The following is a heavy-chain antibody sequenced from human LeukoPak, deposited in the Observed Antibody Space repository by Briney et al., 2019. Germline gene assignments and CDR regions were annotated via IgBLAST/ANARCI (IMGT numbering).Heavy chain of an antibody. D-gene: IGHD2-15*01. CDR3: AKVGVVAAETLYYYYYGMDV. CDR1: GFTFSSYA. V-gene: IGHV3-23*01. Sequence: GGSLRLSCAASGFTFSSYAMSWVRQAPGKGLEWVSAISGSGGSTYYADSVKGRFTISRDNSKNTLYLQMNSLRAEDTAVYYCAKVGVVAAETLYYYYYGMDVWGQGTTVTVSS. J-gene: IGHJ6*02. CDR2: ISGSGGST.